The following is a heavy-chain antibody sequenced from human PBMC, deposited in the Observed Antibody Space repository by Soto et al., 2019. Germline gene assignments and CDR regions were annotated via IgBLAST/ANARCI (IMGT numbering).Heavy chain of an antibody. D-gene: IGHD3-16*01. J-gene: IGHJ5*02. Sequence: QVQLVQSGAEVKKPGASVKVSCKASGYTCTSYAMHWVRQAPGQRLEWMGWINAGNGNTKYSQKFQGRVTITRDTSASTAYMELSSLRSEDTAVYYCARGYGGPIGWFDPWGQGTLVTVSS. CDR2: INAGNGNT. CDR1: GYTCTSYA. CDR3: ARGYGGPIGWFDP. V-gene: IGHV1-3*01.